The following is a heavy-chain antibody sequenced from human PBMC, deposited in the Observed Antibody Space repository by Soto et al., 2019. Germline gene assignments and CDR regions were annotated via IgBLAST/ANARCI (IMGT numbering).Heavy chain of an antibody. CDR2: ISGSGGST. CDR1: GFTFSSYA. J-gene: IGHJ4*02. D-gene: IGHD1-26*01. V-gene: IGHV3-23*01. Sequence: PGGSLRLSCAASGFTFSSYAMSWVRQAPGKGLEWVSAISGSGGSTYYADSVKGRFTISRDNSKNTLYLQMNSLRAEDTAVYYCAKGVDTTSGSPTWFDYWGQGTLVTVS. CDR3: AKGVDTTSGSPTWFDY.